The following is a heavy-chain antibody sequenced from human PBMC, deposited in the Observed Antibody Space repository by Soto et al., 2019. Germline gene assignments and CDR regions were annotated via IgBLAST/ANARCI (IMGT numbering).Heavy chain of an antibody. CDR2: FDPEDGET. J-gene: IGHJ3*02. D-gene: IGHD2-15*01. V-gene: IGHV1-24*01. CDR3: ATGPVVVVAAKGLAFDI. Sequence: QVQLVQSGAEVKKHGASVKVSCKVSGYPLTELSVHWVRQAPGKGLEWMGGFDPEDGETIYAQKFQVRVTMTEDTSTDTADMELSSLRSEDTAVYYCATGPVVVVAAKGLAFDIWGQGTMVTVSS. CDR1: GYPLTELS.